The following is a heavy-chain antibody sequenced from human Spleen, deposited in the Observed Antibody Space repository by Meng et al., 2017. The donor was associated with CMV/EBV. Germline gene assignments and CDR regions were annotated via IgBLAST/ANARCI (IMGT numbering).Heavy chain of an antibody. Sequence: QTLSLTCTFSGFSLSTSGMRVSWIRQPPGKALEWLARIDWDDDKFYSTSLKTRLTISKDTSKNQVVLTMTNMDPVDTATYYCARNYEAGMDVWGQGTTVTVSS. D-gene: IGHD3-22*01. CDR2: IDWDDDK. V-gene: IGHV2-70D*14. CDR1: GFSLSTSGMR. J-gene: IGHJ6*02. CDR3: ARNYEAGMDV.